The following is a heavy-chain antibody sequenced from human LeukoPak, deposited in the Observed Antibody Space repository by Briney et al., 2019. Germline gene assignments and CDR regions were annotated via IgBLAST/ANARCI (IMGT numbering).Heavy chain of an antibody. CDR3: ARSVVVVAATHYFDY. V-gene: IGHV4-59*12. CDR1: GGSISSYY. Sequence: SETLSLTCTVSGGSISSYYWSWIRQPPGKGLEWIGYIYYSGSTNYNPSLKSRVTISVDTSKNQFSLKLSSVTAADTAVYYCARSVVVVAATHYFDYWGQGTLVTVSS. D-gene: IGHD2-15*01. J-gene: IGHJ4*02. CDR2: IYYSGST.